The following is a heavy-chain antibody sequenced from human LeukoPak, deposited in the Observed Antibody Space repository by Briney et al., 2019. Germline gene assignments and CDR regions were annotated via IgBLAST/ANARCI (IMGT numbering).Heavy chain of an antibody. CDR2: MNPNSGNT. D-gene: IGHD6-19*01. J-gene: IGHJ1*01. Sequence: ASVKVSCKASGHTFSSYDINWVRQATGQGLEWMGWMNPNSGNTGYAQKFQGRLNMTRNTSISTAYMELSSLRSEDTAVYYCARRVGSGWPVQHWGQGTLVTVSP. CDR1: GHTFSSYD. CDR3: ARRVGSGWPVQH. V-gene: IGHV1-8*01.